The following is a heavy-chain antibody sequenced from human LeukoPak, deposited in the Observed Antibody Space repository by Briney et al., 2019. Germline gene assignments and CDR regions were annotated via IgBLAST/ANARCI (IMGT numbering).Heavy chain of an antibody. V-gene: IGHV3-30*02. Sequence: PGGSLRLSCAASGFTFSRNAIHWVRQGPGKGLEWVSYIAHHGSNKYYADSVKGRFTISRDNSKRTLYLQMNSLRADDTAVYCCAKKVSWSCPDWGQGTLVTVPS. CDR1: GFTFSRNA. D-gene: IGHD2-8*02. J-gene: IGHJ4*02. CDR3: AKKVSWSCPD. CDR2: IAHHGSNK.